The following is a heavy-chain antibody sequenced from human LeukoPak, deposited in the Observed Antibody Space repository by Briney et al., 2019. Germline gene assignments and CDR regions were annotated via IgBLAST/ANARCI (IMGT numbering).Heavy chain of an antibody. CDR1: GFTFSSYS. J-gene: IGHJ4*02. CDR2: ISSSSSYI. CDR3: ARAHNWKYGTFDY. V-gene: IGHV3-21*01. D-gene: IGHD1-7*01. Sequence: GGSLRLSCAASGFTFSSYSMNWVRQAPGKGLEWVSSISSSSSYIYYADSVKGRFTISRDNAKNSLYLQMNSLRAEDTAVYYCARAHNWKYGTFDYWGQGTLVTVSA.